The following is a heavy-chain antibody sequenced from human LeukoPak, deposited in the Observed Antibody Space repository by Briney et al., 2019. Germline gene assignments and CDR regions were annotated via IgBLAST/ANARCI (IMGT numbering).Heavy chain of an antibody. Sequence: ASVKVSCKASGYTFTSYGFSWVRQARGQGLDGMGWISAYNGKTNFVQKLQGRVTMTTDTSTSTAYMELRSLRTDDTAVYYCAREFYGSGSYYGAPFDNWGQGTLVTVSS. CDR3: AREFYGSGSYYGAPFDN. J-gene: IGHJ4*02. CDR2: ISAYNGKT. D-gene: IGHD3-10*01. CDR1: GYTFTSYG. V-gene: IGHV1-18*04.